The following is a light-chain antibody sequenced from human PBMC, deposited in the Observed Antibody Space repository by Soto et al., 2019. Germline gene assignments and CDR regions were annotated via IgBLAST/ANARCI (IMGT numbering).Light chain of an antibody. CDR2: AAS. CDR1: QSIINN. J-gene: IGKJ1*01. Sequence: EIVLTQSPDTLSVSPGERATLSCRASQSIINNLTWYQQKPGQAPRFLIYAASTRAAGVPARFSGSGSGTEFTLTISSLQSEDFAVYYCQQYNNWPRTFGQGTKVDIK. CDR3: QQYNNWPRT. V-gene: IGKV3-15*01.